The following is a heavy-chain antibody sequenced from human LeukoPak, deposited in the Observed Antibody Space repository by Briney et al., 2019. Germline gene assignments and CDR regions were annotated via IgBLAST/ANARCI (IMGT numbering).Heavy chain of an antibody. J-gene: IGHJ4*02. CDR1: GGSIGSSNYY. CDR2: IYYSGST. D-gene: IGHD6-13*01. CDR3: ARRLVAAAHFDY. Sequence: PSETLSLTCTVSGGSIGSSNYYWVWIRQPPGKGLEWIGSIYYSGSTYYHPSLESRVTISIDTSKNQFSLKLSSVTAADTAVYYCARRLVAAAHFDYWGQGTLVTVSS. V-gene: IGHV4-39*01.